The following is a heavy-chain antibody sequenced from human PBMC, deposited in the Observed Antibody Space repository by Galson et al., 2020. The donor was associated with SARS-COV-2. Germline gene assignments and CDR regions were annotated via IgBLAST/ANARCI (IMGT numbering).Heavy chain of an antibody. Sequence: GGSLRLSCAASGFPFSSYSMNWVRQAPGKGLEWVSSISAGSSYIYYADSVKGRFTISRDNAKNSLYLQMNSLRAEDTAVYYCARVGGMATTPANYYYYGLDVWGQGTTVTVSS. J-gene: IGHJ6*02. D-gene: IGHD2-15*01. CDR2: ISAGSSYI. CDR3: ARVGGMATTPANYYYYGLDV. CDR1: GFPFSSYS. V-gene: IGHV3-21*01.